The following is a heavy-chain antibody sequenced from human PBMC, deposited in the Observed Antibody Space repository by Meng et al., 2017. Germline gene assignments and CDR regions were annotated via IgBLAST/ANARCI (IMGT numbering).Heavy chain of an antibody. CDR1: GGSVGSGNYY. Sequence: QVQLQESGPGLVRPSETLSLTCTVSGGSVGSGNYYWSWIRQPPGKGLEWIGYIVYSGSTTYNPSLKTRVTISVDTSKNQFSLKLTSVTAADTAVYFCARDVGGDYETLFDYWGQGTLVTASS. CDR3: ARDVGGDYETLFDY. J-gene: IGHJ4*02. CDR2: IVYSGST. V-gene: IGHV4-61*01. D-gene: IGHD4-17*01.